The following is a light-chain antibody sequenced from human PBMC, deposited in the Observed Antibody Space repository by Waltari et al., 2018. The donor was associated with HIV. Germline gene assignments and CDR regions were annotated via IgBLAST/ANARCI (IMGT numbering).Light chain of an antibody. V-gene: IGLV4-69*01. J-gene: IGLJ2*01. CDR2: VNSDGSH. CDR1: SGHSTYA. CDR3: QTWGAGIVV. Sequence: QLVLTQSPSASASLGASVKLTCSLSSGHSTYAIAWHQHQPGKGPRFLMKVNSDGSHRKGDEFPVRFSGSASGPERYLTISSLQSEDEGDYYCQTWGAGIVVFGGGTKLSVL.